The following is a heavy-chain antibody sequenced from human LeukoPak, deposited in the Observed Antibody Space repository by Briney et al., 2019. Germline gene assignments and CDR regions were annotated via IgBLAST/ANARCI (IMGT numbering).Heavy chain of an antibody. CDR1: GGSISSSNW. D-gene: IGHD4-17*01. CDR3: ARDDPHGNAFDI. V-gene: IGHV4-4*02. Sequence: SETLSLTCAVSGGSISSSNWWRLVRPPPGKGLEWIGEIYHSGSTNYNPSLRSRVTISVDKSKNQFSLKLSSVTAADTAVYYCARDDPHGNAFDIWGQGTMVTVSS. CDR2: IYHSGST. J-gene: IGHJ3*02.